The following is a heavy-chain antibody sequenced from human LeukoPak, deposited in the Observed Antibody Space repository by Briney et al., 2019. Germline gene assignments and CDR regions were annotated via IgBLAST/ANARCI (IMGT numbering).Heavy chain of an antibody. CDR1: GGSISSSSYY. J-gene: IGHJ4*02. CDR2: IYYSGST. CDR3: AREKGAVAGRGYYFDY. D-gene: IGHD6-19*01. Sequence: SETLFLTCTVSGGSISSSSYYWGWIRQPPGKGLEWIGSIYYSGSTYYNPSLKSRVTISVDTSKNQFSLKLSSVTAADTAVYYCAREKGAVAGRGYYFDYWGQGTLVTVSS. V-gene: IGHV4-39*07.